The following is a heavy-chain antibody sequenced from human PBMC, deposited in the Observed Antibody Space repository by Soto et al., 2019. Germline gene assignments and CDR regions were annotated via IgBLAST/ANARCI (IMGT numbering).Heavy chain of an antibody. D-gene: IGHD5-18*01. CDR3: ARPLYSYGPMDV. V-gene: IGHV4-59*01. Sequence: SETLSLTCTVSGGSISTYYWSWIRQPPGKGLEWIGYIYYSGSTNYNPSLKSRVTISVDTSKNQFSLKLSSVTAADTAVYYCARPLYSYGPMDVWGQGTTVTFSS. CDR2: IYYSGST. CDR1: GGSISTYY. J-gene: IGHJ6*02.